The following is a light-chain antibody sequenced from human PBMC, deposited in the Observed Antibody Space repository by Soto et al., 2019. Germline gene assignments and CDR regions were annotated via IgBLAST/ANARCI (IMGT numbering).Light chain of an antibody. CDR2: EVS. V-gene: IGLV2-8*01. J-gene: IGLJ1*01. Sequence: QSALTQPPSASGSPGQSVTISCTGTSSDVGGYNYVSWYQQHPGKAPRLIISEVSKRPSGVPGRCSGSKSGNTASLTVSGLQAEDEADYYCTSHAGSNNYVFGSGTNVTVL. CDR3: TSHAGSNNYV. CDR1: SSDVGGYNY.